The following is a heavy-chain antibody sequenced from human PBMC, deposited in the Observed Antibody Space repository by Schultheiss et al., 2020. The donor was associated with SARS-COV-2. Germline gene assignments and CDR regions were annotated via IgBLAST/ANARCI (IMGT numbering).Heavy chain of an antibody. V-gene: IGHV4-31*11. CDR2: IYYSGST. Sequence: SETLSLTCAVSGGSISSGGYYWSWIRQHPGKGLEWIGYIYYSGSTYYNPSLKSRVTISVDTSKNQFSLKLSSVTAADTAVYYCARGPPGGGYHYYGMDVWGQGTKVTVSS. J-gene: IGHJ6*02. D-gene: IGHD3-10*01. CDR3: ARGPPGGGYHYYGMDV. CDR1: GGSISSGGYY.